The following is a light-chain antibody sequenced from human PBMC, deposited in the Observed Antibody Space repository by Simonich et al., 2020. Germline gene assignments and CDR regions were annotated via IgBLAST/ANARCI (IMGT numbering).Light chain of an antibody. Sequence: DIVMTQSPDSLAVSLGERATINCKSSQSVLYSSNNKNYLAWYQQKPGQPPKLLIYCASTRESGVPDRFSGSGSGTDFTLTISSLQPDDFATYYCQQYNSYSYTFGQGTKLEIK. CDR3: QQYNSYSYT. CDR1: QSVLYSSNNKNY. V-gene: IGKV4-1*01. CDR2: CAS. J-gene: IGKJ2*01.